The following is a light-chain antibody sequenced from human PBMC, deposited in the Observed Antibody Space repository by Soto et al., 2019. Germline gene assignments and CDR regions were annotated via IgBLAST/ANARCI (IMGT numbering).Light chain of an antibody. V-gene: IGKV1-5*03. J-gene: IGKJ1*01. Sequence: DIQMTQSPSTLSASVGDRVTITCRASQSISSWLAWYQQKPGKAPKLLIYKASSLESGVPSRFSGSGSGTEFTLTISSLQPDDFATYYCQQYNTAWTFGHGTKVEI. CDR3: QQYNTAWT. CDR2: KAS. CDR1: QSISSW.